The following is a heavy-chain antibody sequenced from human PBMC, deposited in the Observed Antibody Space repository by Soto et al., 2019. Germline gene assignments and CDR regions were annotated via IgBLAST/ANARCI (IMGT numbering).Heavy chain of an antibody. CDR1: GYTFTSYY. CDR2: INPSGGST. D-gene: IGHD3-22*01. Sequence: SVKVSCKASGYTFTSYYMHWVRQAPVQGLEWMGIINPSGGSTSYAQKFQGRVTMTRDTSTSTVYMELSSLRSEDTAVYSCARGVITTEYGMDVWGQGTTVTVSS. CDR3: ARGVITTEYGMDV. V-gene: IGHV1-46*01. J-gene: IGHJ6*02.